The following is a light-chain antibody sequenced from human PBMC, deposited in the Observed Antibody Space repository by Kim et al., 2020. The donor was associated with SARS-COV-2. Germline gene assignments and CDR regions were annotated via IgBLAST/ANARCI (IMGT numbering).Light chain of an antibody. CDR1: QSVKNF. J-gene: IGKJ2*01. CDR3: QQSRSTPYT. Sequence: DIQMTQSPSSLYASVGDRVTITCRASQSVKNFLNWYQHKPGKAPNLLIFAASTLQSGVPSRFRGSGSGTDFTLTISSLQPEDFAVYYCQQSRSTPYTFGQGTKLEI. V-gene: IGKV1-39*01. CDR2: AAS.